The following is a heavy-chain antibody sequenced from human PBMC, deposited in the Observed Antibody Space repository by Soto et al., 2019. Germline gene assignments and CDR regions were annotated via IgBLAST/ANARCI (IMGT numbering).Heavy chain of an antibody. Sequence: SETLSLTCTVSGGSISSGDYYWSWIRQPPGKGLEWIGYIYYSGSTYYNPSLKSRVTISVDTSKNQFSLKLSSVTAADTAVYYCARNYYDSSGSSAGVDYWGQGTLVTVSS. CDR3: ARNYYDSSGSSAGVDY. J-gene: IGHJ4*02. CDR1: GGSISSGDYY. D-gene: IGHD3-22*01. CDR2: IYYSGST. V-gene: IGHV4-30-4*01.